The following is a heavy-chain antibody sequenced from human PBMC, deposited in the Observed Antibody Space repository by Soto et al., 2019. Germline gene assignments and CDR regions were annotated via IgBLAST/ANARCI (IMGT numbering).Heavy chain of an antibody. J-gene: IGHJ6*02. Sequence: ASVKVSCKASGYTFTSYGISWVRQAPGQGLEWMGWISAYNGNTNYAQKLQGRVTMTTDTSTSTAYMELRSLRSDDTAVYYCARDPGYYDSSGYYSTDYYYYYYGMHVSGPGTTLTVYS. V-gene: IGHV1-18*01. D-gene: IGHD3-22*01. CDR1: GYTFTSYG. CDR3: ARDPGYYDSSGYYSTDYYYYYYGMHV. CDR2: ISAYNGNT.